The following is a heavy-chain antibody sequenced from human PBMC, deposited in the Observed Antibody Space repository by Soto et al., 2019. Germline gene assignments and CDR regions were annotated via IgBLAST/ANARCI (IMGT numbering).Heavy chain of an antibody. CDR1: GFTVSSNY. J-gene: IGHJ5*02. CDR3: ARISGSGHLGWFDP. Sequence: GGSLRLSCAASGFTVSSNYMSWVRQAPGKGLEWVSVIYSGGSTYYADSVKGRFTISRDNSKNTLFLQMSSLRVEDTAIYYCARISGSGHLGWFDPWGQGTLVTVSS. D-gene: IGHD3-10*01. CDR2: IYSGGST. V-gene: IGHV3-53*01.